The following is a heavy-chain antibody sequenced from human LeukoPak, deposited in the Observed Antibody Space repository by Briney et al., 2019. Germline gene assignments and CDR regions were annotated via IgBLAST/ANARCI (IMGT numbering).Heavy chain of an antibody. CDR3: ARVEGCSGGSCYSFDY. D-gene: IGHD2-15*01. CDR1: GYTFTGYY. CDR2: INPNSGGT. V-gene: IGHV1-2*06. J-gene: IGHJ4*02. Sequence: ASVKVSCKASGYTFTGYYMHWVRQAPGQGLEWMGRINPNSGGTNYAQKFQGRVTMTRDTSISTAYMELSRLRSDDTAVYYCARVEGCSGGSCYSFDYRGQGTLVTVSS.